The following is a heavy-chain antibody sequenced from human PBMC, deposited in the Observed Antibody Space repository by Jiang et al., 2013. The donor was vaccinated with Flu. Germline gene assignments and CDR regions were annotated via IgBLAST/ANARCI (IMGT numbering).Heavy chain of an antibody. CDR3: ARGRGTPDGITMIVVVIRSTT. V-gene: IGHV1-8*01. D-gene: IGHD3-22*01. CDR1: GYTFTSYD. CDR2: MNPNSGNT. Sequence: CGAEVKKPGASVKVSCKASGYTFTSYDINWVRQATGQGLEWMGWMNPNSGNTGYAQKFQGRVTMTRNTSISTAYMELSSLRSEDTAVYYCARGRGTPDGITMIVVVIRSTTWGQGTL. J-gene: IGHJ4*02.